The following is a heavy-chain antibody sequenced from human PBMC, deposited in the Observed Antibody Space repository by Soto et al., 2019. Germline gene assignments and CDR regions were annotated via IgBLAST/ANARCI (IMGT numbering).Heavy chain of an antibody. Sequence: GGSLRLSCAASGFTFSSYSMNWVRQAPGKGLEWVPSISSSSSYIYYAYSVKGRFTISRDNAKNSLYLQMNSLRAEDTAVYYCAKTPSGSGCSDYWGQGSLVTVSS. CDR2: ISSSSSYI. D-gene: IGHD6-19*01. V-gene: IGHV3-21*01. CDR3: AKTPSGSGCSDY. CDR1: GFTFSSYS. J-gene: IGHJ4*02.